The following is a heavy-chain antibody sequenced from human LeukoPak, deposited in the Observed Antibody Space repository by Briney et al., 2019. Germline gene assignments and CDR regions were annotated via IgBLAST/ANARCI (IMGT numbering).Heavy chain of an antibody. CDR2: MNPNSGNT. CDR3: ARALVVVVPGYCYYYMDV. Sequence: ASVKVSCKASGYTFTSYDINWVRQATGQGLEWMGWMNPNSGNTGYAQKFQGRVTMTRNTSISTAYMELSSLRSEDTAVYYCARALVVVVPGYCYYYMDVWGKGTTVTVSS. D-gene: IGHD2-2*01. V-gene: IGHV1-8*01. CDR1: GYTFTSYD. J-gene: IGHJ6*03.